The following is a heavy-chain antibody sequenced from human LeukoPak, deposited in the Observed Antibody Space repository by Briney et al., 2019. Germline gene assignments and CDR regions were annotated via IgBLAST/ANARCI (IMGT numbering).Heavy chain of an antibody. CDR2: IKEDGSDK. D-gene: IGHD3-10*01. CDR1: GFTFSGHW. Sequence: GGSLRLSCAVSGFTFSGHWMSWVRQAPGKGPEWVANIKEDGSDKYYVDSVKGRFTISRDNAKSSLYLQMSSLRAEDTAVYYCARGRGLLWGQGALVTVSS. J-gene: IGHJ4*02. CDR3: ARGRGLL. V-gene: IGHV3-7*01.